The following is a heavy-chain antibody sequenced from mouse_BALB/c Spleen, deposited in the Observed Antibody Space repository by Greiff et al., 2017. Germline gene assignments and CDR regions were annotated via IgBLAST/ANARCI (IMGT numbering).Heavy chain of an antibody. J-gene: IGHJ4*01. Sequence: QVQLQQSGAELARPGASVKMSCKASGYTFTSYTMHWVKQRPGQGLEWIGYINPSSGYTNYNQKFKDKATLAADKSSSTAYMQLSSLTSEDSAVYYCARRGIYDGYLYAMDYWGQGTSVTVSS. D-gene: IGHD2-3*01. CDR2: INPSSGYT. CDR1: GYTFTSYT. V-gene: IGHV1-4*01. CDR3: ARRGIYDGYLYAMDY.